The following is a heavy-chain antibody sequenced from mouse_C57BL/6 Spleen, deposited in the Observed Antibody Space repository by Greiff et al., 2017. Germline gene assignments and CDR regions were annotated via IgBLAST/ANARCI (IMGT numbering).Heavy chain of an antibody. J-gene: IGHJ4*01. CDR1: GYTFTSYW. V-gene: IGHV1-50*01. Sequence: VQLQQSGAELVKPGASVKLSCKASGYTFTSYWMQWVKQRPGQGLEWIGEIDPSDRYTNYNQKFKGKATLTVDTSSSTAYMQLSSLTSEDSAVYYCARRSYYSNYPYAMDYWGQGTSVTVSS. CDR3: ARRSYYSNYPYAMDY. CDR2: IDPSDRYT. D-gene: IGHD2-5*01.